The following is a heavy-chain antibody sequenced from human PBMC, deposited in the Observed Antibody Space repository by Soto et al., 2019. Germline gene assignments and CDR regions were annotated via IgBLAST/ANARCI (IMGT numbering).Heavy chain of an antibody. D-gene: IGHD3-10*01. CDR2: MNPNSGNT. CDR1: GYTFTSYD. V-gene: IGHV1-8*01. J-gene: IGHJ4*02. CDR3: ARGVITMVRGVIIFDY. Sequence: GASVKVSCKASGYTFTSYDINWVRQATGQGLEWMGWMNPNSGNTGYAQKFQGRVTMTRNTSISTAYMELSSLRSEDTAVYYCARGVITMVRGVIIFDYWGQGTLVTVSS.